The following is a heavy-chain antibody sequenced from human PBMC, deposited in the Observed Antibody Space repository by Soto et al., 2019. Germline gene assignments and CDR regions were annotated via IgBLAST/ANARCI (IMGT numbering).Heavy chain of an antibody. CDR2: IYYSGDT. CDR1: GDSIISGDYY. Sequence: SETPSLTCTVSGDSIISGDYYWSWIRQTPGKGLEWIGYIYYSGDTNYNPSLKSRVIISVDTSKNQFSLKLSSVTAADTAVYYCAREGALLYSGNPDYYYTVGVWGQGTTVTVSS. J-gene: IGHJ6*02. V-gene: IGHV4-30-4*08. D-gene: IGHD4-4*01. CDR3: AREGALLYSGNPDYYYTVGV.